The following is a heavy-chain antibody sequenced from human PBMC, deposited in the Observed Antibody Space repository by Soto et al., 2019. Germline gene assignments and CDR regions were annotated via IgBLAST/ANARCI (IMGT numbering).Heavy chain of an antibody. V-gene: IGHV5-10-1*01. D-gene: IGHD6-13*01. CDR2: IDPSDSYT. CDR1: GYSFTSYW. Sequence: PGESLKISCKGSGYSFTSYWISWVRQMPGKGLEWMGRIDPSDSYTNYSPSFQGHVTISADKSISTAYLQWSSLKASDTAMYYCARHGPIRRYSSSWYSYYYGMDVWGQGTTVTVSS. CDR3: ARHGPIRRYSSSWYSYYYGMDV. J-gene: IGHJ6*02.